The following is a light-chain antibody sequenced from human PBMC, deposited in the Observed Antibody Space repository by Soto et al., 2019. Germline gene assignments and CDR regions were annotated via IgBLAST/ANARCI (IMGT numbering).Light chain of an antibody. J-gene: IGKJ5*01. Sequence: DIQMTQSPSSLSVSVGDRVTMTCPASETISTFLNWYQVKPGKAPKLLIYAASTLQDGVPSRFSGSGSGTDFTLTINSLQPEDFASYYCQQSYDISPITFGQGTRLEIK. CDR1: ETISTF. V-gene: IGKV1-39*01. CDR2: AAS. CDR3: QQSYDISPIT.